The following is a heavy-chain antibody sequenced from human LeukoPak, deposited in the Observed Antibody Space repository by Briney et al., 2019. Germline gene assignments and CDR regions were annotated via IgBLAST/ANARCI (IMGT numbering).Heavy chain of an antibody. CDR2: ISSSSSTI. D-gene: IGHD6-19*01. Sequence: PGGSLRLSCAASGFTFSSYSMNWVRQAPGKGLEWVSYISSSSSTIYYADSVKGRFTISRDNAKNSLYLQMNSLRDEDTAVYYCARWRDSSGWFFNRHPGYFDYWGQGTLVTVSS. V-gene: IGHV3-48*02. CDR1: GFTFSSYS. CDR3: ARWRDSSGWFFNRHPGYFDY. J-gene: IGHJ4*02.